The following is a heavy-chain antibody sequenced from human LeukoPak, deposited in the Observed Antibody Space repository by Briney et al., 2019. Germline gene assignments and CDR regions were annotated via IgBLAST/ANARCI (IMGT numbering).Heavy chain of an antibody. D-gene: IGHD1-26*01. J-gene: IGHJ3*02. V-gene: IGHV1-69*10. CDR3: ARDRIVGATRDAFDI. Sequence: SVKVSCKASGGTFSSYAISWVRQAPGQGLEWMGGIIPILGIANYAQKFQGRVTITADKSTSTAYMELSSLRSEDTAVYYCARDRIVGATRDAFDIWGQGTMVTVSS. CDR2: IIPILGIA. CDR1: GGTFSSYA.